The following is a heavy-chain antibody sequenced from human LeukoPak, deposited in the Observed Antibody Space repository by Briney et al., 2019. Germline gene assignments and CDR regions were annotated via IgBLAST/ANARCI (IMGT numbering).Heavy chain of an antibody. J-gene: IGHJ6*02. D-gene: IGHD3-10*01. CDR2: INPNSGGT. CDR1: GYTFTGYY. CDR3: ARDRYGSGYYYYYYGMDV. V-gene: IGHV1-2*04. Sequence: ASVKVSCKASGYTFTGYYMHWVRQAPGQGLEWMGWINPNSGGTNYAQKFQGWVTMTRDTSISTAYMELSRLRSDDTAVYYCARDRYGSGYYYYYYGMDVWGQGTTVTVSS.